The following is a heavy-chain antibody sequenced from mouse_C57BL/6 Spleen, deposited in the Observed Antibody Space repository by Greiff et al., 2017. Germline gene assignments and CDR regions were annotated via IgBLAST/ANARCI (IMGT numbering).Heavy chain of an antibody. Sequence: QVQLQQSGAELVRPGASVKLSCKASGYTFTDYYINWVKQRPGQGLEWIARIYPGSGNTYYNEKFKGKATLTAEKSSSTAYMQLSSLTSEDSAVYCCARSYYSNYSWFAYWGQGTLVTVSA. CDR3: ARSYYSNYSWFAY. CDR1: GYTFTDYY. D-gene: IGHD2-5*01. CDR2: IYPGSGNT. J-gene: IGHJ3*01. V-gene: IGHV1-76*01.